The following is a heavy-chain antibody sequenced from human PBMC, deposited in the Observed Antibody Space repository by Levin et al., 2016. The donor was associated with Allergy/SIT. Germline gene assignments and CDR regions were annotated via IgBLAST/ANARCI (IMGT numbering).Heavy chain of an antibody. Sequence: WIRQPPGKGLEWVAVIWYDGSNKYYADSVKGRFTISRDNSKNTLYLQMNSLRAEDTAVYYCAREVYYDSSGFDYWGQGTLVTVSS. D-gene: IGHD3-22*01. J-gene: IGHJ4*02. V-gene: IGHV3-33*01. CDR3: AREVYYDSSGFDY. CDR2: IWYDGSNK.